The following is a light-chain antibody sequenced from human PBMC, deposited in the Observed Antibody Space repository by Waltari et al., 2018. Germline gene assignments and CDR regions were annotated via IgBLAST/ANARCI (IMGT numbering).Light chain of an antibody. CDR2: EAS. Sequence: IVLTQSPATLSLSPGQTAALYCRSSQTISTSLAWYQQNPGQPPRLVIYEASNRDTDIPDRFSGSGSETDFNLTISSLEAEDVAVYYCQQRYTWPLAFGGGTTVEIK. V-gene: IGKV3-11*01. CDR3: QQRYTWPLA. CDR1: QTISTS. J-gene: IGKJ4*01.